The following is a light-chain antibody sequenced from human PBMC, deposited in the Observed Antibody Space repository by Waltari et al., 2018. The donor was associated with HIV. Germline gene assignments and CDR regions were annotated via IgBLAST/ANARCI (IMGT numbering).Light chain of an antibody. J-gene: IGLJ2*01. V-gene: IGLV2-11*01. Sequence: QSALTQPRSVSGSPGQSVTISCTGPSSDVGGYNYVSWYQQHTGKAPKLMIYDVSKRPSVVQDRFSGSKSGNTASLTISGLQAEEEADYYCCSYAGSYTFEVFGGGTKLTVL. CDR2: DVS. CDR1: SSDVGGYNY. CDR3: CSYAGSYTFEV.